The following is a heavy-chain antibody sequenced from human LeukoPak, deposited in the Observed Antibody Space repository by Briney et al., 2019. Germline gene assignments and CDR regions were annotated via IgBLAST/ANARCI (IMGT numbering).Heavy chain of an antibody. CDR3: AREHCSGGSCYSGWFDP. CDR2: IYYSGST. Sequence: SETLSLTCTVSGGSISSYYWSWIRQPPGKGLQWIGYIYYSGSTNYNPSLKSRVTISVDTSKNQFSLKLSSVTAADTAVYYCAREHCSGGSCYSGWFDPWGQGTLGTVSS. D-gene: IGHD2-15*01. V-gene: IGHV4-59*01. J-gene: IGHJ5*02. CDR1: GGSISSYY.